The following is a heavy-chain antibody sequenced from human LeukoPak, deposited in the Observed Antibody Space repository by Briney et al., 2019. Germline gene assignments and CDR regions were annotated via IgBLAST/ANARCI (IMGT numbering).Heavy chain of an antibody. J-gene: IGHJ4*02. Sequence: NAGGSLRLSCAASGFTFSSYRMNWVRQAPGKGLEWVSSISSSSSYIYYADSVKGRFTISRDNAKNSLYLQMNSLRAEDTAVYYCAKDAHHLMEHFDYWGQGTLVTVSS. CDR2: ISSSSSYI. CDR1: GFTFSSYR. D-gene: IGHD2-8*01. V-gene: IGHV3-21*04. CDR3: AKDAHHLMEHFDY.